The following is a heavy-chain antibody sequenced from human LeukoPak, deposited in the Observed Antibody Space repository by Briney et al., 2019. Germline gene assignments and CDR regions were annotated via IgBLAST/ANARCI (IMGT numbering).Heavy chain of an antibody. V-gene: IGHV3-7*01. CDR2: IKQDGSEK. CDR3: ARDKDSWDYSDFYDN. CDR1: GFAFSSYW. J-gene: IGHJ4*02. D-gene: IGHD4-11*01. Sequence: PGGSLRLSCAASGFAFSSYWMSWVRQAPGKGLEWVANIKQDGSEKYYVDSVKGRFTISRDNAKNSLYLQINSLRAEDTAVYYCARDKDSWDYSDFYDNWGQGTLVTVSS.